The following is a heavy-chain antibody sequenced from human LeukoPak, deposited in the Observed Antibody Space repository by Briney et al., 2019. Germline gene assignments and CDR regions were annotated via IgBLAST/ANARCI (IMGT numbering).Heavy chain of an antibody. V-gene: IGHV4-34*01. CDR1: GGSFSGYY. D-gene: IGHD3-22*01. CDR2: INHIGST. Sequence: PSETLSLTCAVYGGSFSGYYWSWIRQPPGKGLEWIGEINHIGSTNYNPSLKSRVTISVDTSKNQFSLKLSSVTAADTAVYYCARDPYYCDSGDHCYVGYFDYWGQGTLVTVSS. CDR3: ARDPYYCDSGDHCYVGYFDY. J-gene: IGHJ4*02.